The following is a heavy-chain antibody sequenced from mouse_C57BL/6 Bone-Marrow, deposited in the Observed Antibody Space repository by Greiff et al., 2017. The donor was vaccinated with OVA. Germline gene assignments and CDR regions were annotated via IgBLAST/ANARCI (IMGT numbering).Heavy chain of an antibody. V-gene: IGHV1-63*01. CDR3: ARERYYGSSYRWYFDV. J-gene: IGHJ1*03. Sequence: VQLQQSGAELVRPGTSVKMSCKASGYTFTNYWIGWAKQRPGHGLEWIGDIYPGGGYTNYNEKFKGKATLTADKSSSTAYMQFSSLTSEDSAIYYCARERYYGSSYRWYFDVWGTGTTVTVSS. CDR2: IYPGGGYT. D-gene: IGHD1-1*01. CDR1: GYTFTNYW.